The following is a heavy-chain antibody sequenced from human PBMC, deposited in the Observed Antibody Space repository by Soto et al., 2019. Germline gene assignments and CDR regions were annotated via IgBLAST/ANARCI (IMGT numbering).Heavy chain of an antibody. J-gene: IGHJ4*02. CDR2: ISGSGGST. D-gene: IGHD6-13*01. CDR1: GFTFSSYA. CDR3: AKDPHSSSWLRNYFDY. V-gene: IGHV3-23*01. Sequence: GGSLRLSCAASGFTFSSYAMSWVRQAPGKGLEWVSAISGSGGSTYYADSVKGRFTISRDNSKNTLYLQMNSLRAEDTAVYYCAKDPHSSSWLRNYFDYWGQGTLVTVS.